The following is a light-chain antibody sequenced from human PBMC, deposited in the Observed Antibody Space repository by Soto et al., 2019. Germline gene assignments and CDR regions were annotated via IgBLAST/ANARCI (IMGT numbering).Light chain of an antibody. J-gene: IGKJ3*01. CDR1: QGIDNW. CDR3: QQANSFPLT. Sequence: DIQMTQSPSSVSASVGDKVTITCRASQGIDNWLAWYQQKPGQAPKLLIHAASSLQSGVPSRFSGSGSAKDFTLTSTSLQPEDFANYYCQQANSFPLTFGPGTKVELK. CDR2: AAS. V-gene: IGKV1-12*01.